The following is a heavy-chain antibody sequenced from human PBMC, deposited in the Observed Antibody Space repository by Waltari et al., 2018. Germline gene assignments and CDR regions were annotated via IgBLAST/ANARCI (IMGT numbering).Heavy chain of an antibody. CDR1: GFTFSSYW. J-gene: IGHJ6*02. Sequence: EVQLVESGGGLVQPGGSLRLSCAASGFTFSSYWMHWVRQAPGKGLVSVSRINSDGSSTSYADSVKGRFTISRDNAKNTLYLQMNSLRAEDTAVYYCARDPNGAAGYSSGGFYYYYYYGMDVWGQGTTVTVSS. CDR2: INSDGSST. D-gene: IGHD2-15*01. CDR3: ARDPNGAAGYSSGGFYYYYYYGMDV. V-gene: IGHV3-74*01.